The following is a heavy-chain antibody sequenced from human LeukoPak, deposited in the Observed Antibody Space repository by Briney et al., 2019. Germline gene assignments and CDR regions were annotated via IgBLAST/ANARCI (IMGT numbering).Heavy chain of an antibody. D-gene: IGHD1-14*01. V-gene: IGHV3-53*01. Sequence: GGSLRLSCAASGFTVSSNYMSWVRQAPGKGLERVSVIYSGGSTYYADSVKGRFTISRDNSKNTLYLQMNSLRAEDTAVYYCARGPKPIAFDYWGQGTLVTVSS. J-gene: IGHJ4*02. CDR3: ARGPKPIAFDY. CDR1: GFTVSSNY. CDR2: IYSGGST.